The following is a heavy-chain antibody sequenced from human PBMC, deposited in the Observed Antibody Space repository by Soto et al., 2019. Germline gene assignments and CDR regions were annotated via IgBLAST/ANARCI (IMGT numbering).Heavy chain of an antibody. CDR2: ISWNSGSI. Sequence: EVQLVESGGGLVQPGRSLRLSCAASGFTFDDYAMHWVRQAPGKGLEWVSGISWNSGSIGYADSVKGRFTISRDNAKNSLYLQMNSLRAEDTALYYCARSRTGQRWGFVNYWGQGTLVTVSS. J-gene: IGHJ4*02. CDR3: ARSRTGQRWGFVNY. D-gene: IGHD2-21*01. V-gene: IGHV3-9*01. CDR1: GFTFDDYA.